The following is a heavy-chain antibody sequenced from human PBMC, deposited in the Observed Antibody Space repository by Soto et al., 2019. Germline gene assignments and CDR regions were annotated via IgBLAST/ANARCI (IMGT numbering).Heavy chain of an antibody. D-gene: IGHD6-19*01. CDR1: GFTFTSSA. Sequence: GASVKVSCKASGFTFTSSAMQWVRHARGQRLEWIGWIVVGSGNTNYAQKFQARVTITRDMATSTADSDLSSLRAEDTAVYYGAAMAWDSSGWYGSVRDYW. CDR3: AAMAWDSSGWYGSVRDY. J-gene: IGHJ4*01. V-gene: IGHV1-58*02. CDR2: IVVGSGNT.